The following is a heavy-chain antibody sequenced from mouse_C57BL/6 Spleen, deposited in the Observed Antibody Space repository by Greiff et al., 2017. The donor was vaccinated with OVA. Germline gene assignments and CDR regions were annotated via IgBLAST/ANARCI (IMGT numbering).Heavy chain of an antibody. CDR2: IRLKSDNYAT. J-gene: IGHJ3*01. V-gene: IGHV6-3*01. Sequence: EVKLVESGGGLVQPGGSMKLSCVASGFTFSNYWMNWVRQSPEKGLEWVAQIRLKSDNYATHYAESVKGRFTISRDDSKSSVYLQMNNLRAEDTGIYYCTDHYGSSRFAYWGQGTLVTVSA. CDR3: TDHYGSSRFAY. CDR1: GFTFSNYW. D-gene: IGHD1-1*01.